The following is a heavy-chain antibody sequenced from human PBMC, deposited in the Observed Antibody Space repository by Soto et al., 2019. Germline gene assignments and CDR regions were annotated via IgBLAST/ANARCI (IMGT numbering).Heavy chain of an antibody. CDR1: GYSFTSYW. D-gene: IGHD2-2*01. CDR3: ARLAVTDCSSTSCYLGSVLFDY. Sequence: GESLKISCKGSGYSFTSYWIGWVRQMPGKGLEWMGIIYPGDSDTRYSPSFQGQVTISADKSISTAYLQWSSLKASDTAMYYCARLAVTDCSSTSCYLGSVLFDYWGQGTLVTVSS. V-gene: IGHV5-51*01. J-gene: IGHJ4*02. CDR2: IYPGDSDT.